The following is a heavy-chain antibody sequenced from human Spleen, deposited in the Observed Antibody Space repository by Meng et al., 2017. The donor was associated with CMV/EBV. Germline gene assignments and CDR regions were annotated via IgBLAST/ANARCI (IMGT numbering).Heavy chain of an antibody. CDR3: AREKGYCTTTRCYTDRQVLEY. CDR1: AYRFTDYY. CDR2: INPNGGGT. J-gene: IGHJ4*02. V-gene: IGHV1-2*02. Sequence: ASVKVSCKASAYRFTDYYMHWVRQAPGQGLEWMGWINPNGGGTNYAQNFQGRVTMTRDTSISTAYMELSRLRSDDTAVYYCAREKGYCTTTRCYTDRQVLEYWGQGTLVTVSS. D-gene: IGHD2-2*02.